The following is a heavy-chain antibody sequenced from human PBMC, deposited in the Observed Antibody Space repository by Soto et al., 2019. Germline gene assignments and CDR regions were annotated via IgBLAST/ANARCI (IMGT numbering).Heavy chain of an antibody. J-gene: IGHJ3*02. CDR1: GGTFSSYA. D-gene: IGHD3-22*01. V-gene: IGHV1-69*01. Sequence: QVQLVQSGAEVKKPGSSVKVSCKASGGTFSSYAISWVRQAPGQGLEWMGGIIPIFGTANYSQKCQGRVTITADESASTAYMELSSLRSEDTAVYYCAREPYIRNYYDSSGYDDAFDIWGQGTMVTVSS. CDR2: IIPIFGTA. CDR3: AREPYIRNYYDSSGYDDAFDI.